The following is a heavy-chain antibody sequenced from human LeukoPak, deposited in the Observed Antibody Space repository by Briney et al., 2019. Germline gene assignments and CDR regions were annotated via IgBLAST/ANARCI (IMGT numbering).Heavy chain of an antibody. Sequence: GGSLRLSCAASGFTFSSYSMNWVRQAPGKGLEWVSSISSSSSYIYYADLVKGRFTISRDNDKNSLYMQMNSLRAEDTAVYYCARDRLRGIVVVPAANDYWGQGTLVTVSS. D-gene: IGHD2-2*01. CDR1: GFTFSSYS. V-gene: IGHV3-21*01. CDR3: ARDRLRGIVVVPAANDY. J-gene: IGHJ4*02. CDR2: ISSSSSYI.